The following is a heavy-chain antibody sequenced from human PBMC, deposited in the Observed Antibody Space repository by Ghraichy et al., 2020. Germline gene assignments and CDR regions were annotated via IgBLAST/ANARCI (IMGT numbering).Heavy chain of an antibody. V-gene: IGHV3-21*01. D-gene: IGHD4-17*01. CDR2: ISSTSSHI. Sequence: GGSLRLSCAASGFTFNSYTMNWVRRTPGKGLEWVSSISSTSSHIYYADSVKGRFTISRDNTKNSMYLQMNSLRPEDTAVYYCARGSTVTTGIDYWGQGTLVTVSS. CDR3: ARGSTVTTGIDY. CDR1: GFTFNSYT. J-gene: IGHJ4*02.